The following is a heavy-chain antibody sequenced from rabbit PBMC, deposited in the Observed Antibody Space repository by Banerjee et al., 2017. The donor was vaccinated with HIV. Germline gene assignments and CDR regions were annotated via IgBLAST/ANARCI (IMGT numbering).Heavy chain of an antibody. V-gene: IGHV1S40*01. J-gene: IGHJ4*01. CDR3: ARDSASYTRYGYATANL. D-gene: IGHD6-1*01. CDR2: IYTGDGST. Sequence: QSLEESGGDLVKPGASLTLTCTASGFSFSSAYWICWVRQAPGKGLEWIACIYTGDGSTYYASWAKGRFTISKPSSTTVTLQMTSLTAADTATYFCARDSASYTRYGYATANLWGPGTLVTVS. CDR1: GFSFSSAYW.